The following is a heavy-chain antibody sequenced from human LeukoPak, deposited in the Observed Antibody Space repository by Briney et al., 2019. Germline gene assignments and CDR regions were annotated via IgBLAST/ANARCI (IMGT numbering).Heavy chain of an antibody. Sequence: GGSLRLSCVASGFTFSNYWMTWVRQAPGKGLEWVANIKRDGSEKYYVDSVKGRFTISRDNAQNSLYLQMNSLRAEDTAVYYCASLVDYWGQGTLVTVSS. CDR2: IKRDGSEK. V-gene: IGHV3-7*01. CDR1: GFTFSNYW. CDR3: ASLVDY. J-gene: IGHJ4*02.